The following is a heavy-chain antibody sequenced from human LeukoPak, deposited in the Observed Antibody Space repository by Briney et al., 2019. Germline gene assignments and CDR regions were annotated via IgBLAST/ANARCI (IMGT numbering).Heavy chain of an antibody. CDR3: ARDEGYCSSTSCSTSQFDY. V-gene: IGHV3-30*02. J-gene: IGHJ4*02. Sequence: GGSLRLSCAASGFTFSSYGMHWVRQAPGKGLEWVAFIRYDGSNKYYTDSVKGRFTISRDNSKNTLYLQMNSLRAEDTAVYYCARDEGYCSSTSCSTSQFDYWGQGTLVTASS. CDR2: IRYDGSNK. CDR1: GFTFSSYG. D-gene: IGHD2-2*01.